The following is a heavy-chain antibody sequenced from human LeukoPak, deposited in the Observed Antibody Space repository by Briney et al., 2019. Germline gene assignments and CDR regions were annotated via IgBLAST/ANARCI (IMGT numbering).Heavy chain of an antibody. D-gene: IGHD4-17*01. V-gene: IGHV4-34*01. J-gene: IGHJ5*02. Sequence: NPSETLSLTCTVSGGSISSYYWSWIRQPPGKGLEWIGEINHSGSTNYNPSLKSRVTISVDTSKNQFSLKLSSVTAADTAVYYCARGVMVRRCLDPWGQGTLVTVSS. CDR1: GGSISSYY. CDR3: ARGVMVRRCLDP. CDR2: INHSGST.